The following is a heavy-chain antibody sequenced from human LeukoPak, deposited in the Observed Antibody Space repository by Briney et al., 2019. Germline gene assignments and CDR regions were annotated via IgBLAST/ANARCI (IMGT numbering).Heavy chain of an antibody. CDR3: ARTYDSSGYRGSDY. CDR2: INRSGST. J-gene: IGHJ4*02. D-gene: IGHD3-22*01. CDR1: GGSFSGYY. V-gene: IGHV4-34*01. Sequence: PSETLSLTCAVYGGSFSGYYWSWIRQPPGKGLEWIGEINRSGSTNYNPSLKSRVTISVDTSKNQFSLKLSSVTAADTAVYYCARTYDSSGYRGSDYWGQGTLVTVSS.